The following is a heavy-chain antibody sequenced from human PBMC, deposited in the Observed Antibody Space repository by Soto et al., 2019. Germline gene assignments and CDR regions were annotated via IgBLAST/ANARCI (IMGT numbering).Heavy chain of an antibody. D-gene: IGHD3-3*01. V-gene: IGHV4-59*08. CDR3: ARQRYDFWSGYYSDY. CDR1: GGSISSYY. CDR2: IYYSGST. J-gene: IGHJ4*02. Sequence: SETLSLTCTVSGGSISSYYWSWIRQPPGKGLEWIGYIYYSGSTNYNPSLKSRVTISVDTSKNQFSLKLSSVTAADTAVYYCARQRYDFWSGYYSDYWGQGTLVTVS.